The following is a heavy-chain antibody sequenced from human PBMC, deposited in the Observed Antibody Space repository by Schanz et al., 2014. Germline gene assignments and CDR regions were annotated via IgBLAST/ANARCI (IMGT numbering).Heavy chain of an antibody. V-gene: IGHV3-30*04. CDR3: ARHVCLDSINAFDF. D-gene: IGHD3-16*01. Sequence: QVQLVESGGGVVQPGRSLRLSCAASGFTFSNSPLHWVRQAPGKGLDWVAAITYSGSSTYYADSVKDRFTISRDNSKNTLSLQLNSLKADDTAVYYCARHVCLDSINAFDFWGQGTTVTVSS. CDR2: ITYSGSST. CDR1: GFTFSNSP. J-gene: IGHJ3*01.